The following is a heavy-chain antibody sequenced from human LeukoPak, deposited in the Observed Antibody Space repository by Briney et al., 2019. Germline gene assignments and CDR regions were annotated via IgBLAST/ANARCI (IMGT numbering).Heavy chain of an antibody. CDR1: GFTFSDYY. V-gene: IGHV3-72*01. D-gene: IGHD6-13*01. J-gene: IGHJ4*02. CDR2: IRNKANSYTT. CDR3: ARGTLKAAATDFDY. Sequence: GGSLRLSCAVSGFTFSDYYMDWVRQAPGQGLEWVGRIRNKANSYTTEYAAPVRGTFTISTDNAKNSLYLQMKSPRAEDTALYYCARGTLKAAATDFDYWGQGTLVTVSS.